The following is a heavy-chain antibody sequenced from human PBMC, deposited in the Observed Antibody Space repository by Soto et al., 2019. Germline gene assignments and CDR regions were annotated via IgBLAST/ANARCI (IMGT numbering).Heavy chain of an antibody. Sequence: EVQLLESGGGLVQPGGSLRLSCAASGFTFGSYAMSWVRQAPGKRLEWVSLISGTGDSSEYANSVKGRFTIPGDYSKTTVFLQMNSLRAEDTAVYFCAKDNGNYGSGSFSHWGQGTLVTVSS. J-gene: IGHJ4*02. CDR2: ISGTGDSS. CDR3: AKDNGNYGSGSFSH. D-gene: IGHD3-10*01. V-gene: IGHV3-23*01. CDR1: GFTFGSYA.